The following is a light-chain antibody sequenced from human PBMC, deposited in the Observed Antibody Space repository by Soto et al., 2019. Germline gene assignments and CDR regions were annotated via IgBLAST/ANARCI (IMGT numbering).Light chain of an antibody. CDR3: QQYNSYSRYT. Sequence: DIQMTQSPFTLSASVGDRVTITCRASQSISSWLAWYQQKPGKAPKLLIYDASSLESGVPSRFSGSGSGTEFTLTVSSLQPDDFATYYCQQYNSYSRYTFGQGTKVDIK. V-gene: IGKV1-5*01. CDR1: QSISSW. J-gene: IGKJ2*01. CDR2: DAS.